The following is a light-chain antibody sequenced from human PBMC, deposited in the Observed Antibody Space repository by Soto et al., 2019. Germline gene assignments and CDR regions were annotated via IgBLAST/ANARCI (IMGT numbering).Light chain of an antibody. Sequence: QSALTQPASVSGSPGQSITISCAGTSSDFGSYNLVSWYQQHPGKAPKLIIYEATKRPSGVSNRFSGSKSGNMASLTISGVQAEDEADYYCCSYAGTRSYAFGTGTKVTVL. J-gene: IGLJ1*01. CDR3: CSYAGTRSYA. CDR1: SSDFGSYNL. V-gene: IGLV2-23*01. CDR2: EAT.